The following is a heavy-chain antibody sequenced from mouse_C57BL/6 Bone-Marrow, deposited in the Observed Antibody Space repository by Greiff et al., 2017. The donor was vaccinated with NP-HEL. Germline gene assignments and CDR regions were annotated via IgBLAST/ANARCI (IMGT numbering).Heavy chain of an antibody. CDR3: ATAQAVYYAMDY. CDR2: INPSTGGT. J-gene: IGHJ4*01. CDR1: GYSFTGYY. V-gene: IGHV1-42*01. Sequence: EVQLQQSGPELVKPGASVKISCKASGYSFTGYYMNWVKQSPEKSLELIGEINPSTGGTTYNQKFKAKATLTVDKSSSTAYMQLKSLTSEDSAVYYCATAQAVYYAMDYWGQGTSVTVSS. D-gene: IGHD3-2*02.